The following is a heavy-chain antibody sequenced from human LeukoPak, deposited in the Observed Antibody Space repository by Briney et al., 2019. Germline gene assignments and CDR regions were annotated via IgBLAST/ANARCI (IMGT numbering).Heavy chain of an antibody. D-gene: IGHD3-22*01. V-gene: IGHV3-30-3*01. CDR1: GFTFSSYA. CDR2: ISYDGSNK. CDR3: ARDQYAYYYDSSGYYSAFDY. Sequence: GGSLRLSCAASGFTFSSYAMHWVRQAPGKGLEWVAVISYDGSNKYYADSVKGRFTISRYNSKNTLYLQMNSLRAEDTAVYYCARDQYAYYYDSSGYYSAFDYWGQGTLVTVSS. J-gene: IGHJ4*02.